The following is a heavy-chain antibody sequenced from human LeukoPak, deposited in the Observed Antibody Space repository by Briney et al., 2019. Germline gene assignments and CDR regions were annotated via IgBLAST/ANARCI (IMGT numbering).Heavy chain of an antibody. CDR3: ARAGYYDSSGYYSVGLLDY. CDR1: GGSISSYY. CDR2: IYYSGST. Sequence: SETLFLTCTVSGGSISSYYWSWIRQPPGKGLEWIGYIYYSGSTNYNPSLKSRVTISVGTSKNQFSLKLSSVTAADTAVYYCARAGYYDSSGYYSVGLLDYWGQGTLVTVSS. V-gene: IGHV4-59*01. J-gene: IGHJ4*02. D-gene: IGHD3-22*01.